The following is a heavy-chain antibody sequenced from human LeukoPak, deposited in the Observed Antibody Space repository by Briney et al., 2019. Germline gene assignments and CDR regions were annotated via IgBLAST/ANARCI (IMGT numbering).Heavy chain of an antibody. CDR3: ARGPDSSGYYYFDY. CDR2: IYHSGST. Sequence: SETLSLTCTVSGGSISSGDYYWSWIRQPPGKGLEWIGYIYHSGSTHFDPSLKSRVTISVDTSKNQFSLKLSSVTAADTAVYFCARGPDSSGYYYFDYWGQGTLVTVSS. D-gene: IGHD3-22*01. V-gene: IGHV4-30-4*01. CDR1: GGSISSGDYY. J-gene: IGHJ4*02.